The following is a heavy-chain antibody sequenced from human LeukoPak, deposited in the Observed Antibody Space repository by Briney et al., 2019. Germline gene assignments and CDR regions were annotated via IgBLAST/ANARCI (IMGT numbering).Heavy chain of an antibody. V-gene: IGHV1-69*13. CDR1: GYTFANYG. D-gene: IGHD6-13*01. J-gene: IGHJ4*02. CDR2: IIPIFGTA. CDR3: ARDRDSSRPYEYYFDY. Sequence: ASVKVSCKASGYTFANYGLTWVRQAPGQGLEWMGGIIPIFGTANYAQKFQGRVTITADESTSTAYMELSSLRSEDTAVYYCARDRDSSRPYEYYFDYWGQGTLVTVSS.